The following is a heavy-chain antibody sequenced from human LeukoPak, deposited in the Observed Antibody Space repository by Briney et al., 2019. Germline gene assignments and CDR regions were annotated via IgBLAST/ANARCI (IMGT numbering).Heavy chain of an antibody. Sequence: AAVNVSCKSCGYTFTDYYMHWVRQAPGQGREGMGWINPNNGGTSYAQKFQGRVTMTRDTSITTAYMELPSLTSDATAVYYCARGSSSPVPNFDYGGQGTLVTVSS. CDR1: GYTFTDYY. V-gene: IGHV1-2*02. CDR3: ARGSSSPVPNFDY. D-gene: IGHD6-13*01. CDR2: INPNNGGT. J-gene: IGHJ4*02.